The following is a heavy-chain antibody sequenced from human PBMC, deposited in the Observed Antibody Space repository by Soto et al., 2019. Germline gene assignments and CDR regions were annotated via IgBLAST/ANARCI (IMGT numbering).Heavy chain of an antibody. CDR3: ARDHGMFLSYYYYGMDV. D-gene: IGHD3-10*02. V-gene: IGHV3-30-3*01. J-gene: IGHJ6*01. Sequence: QVQLVESGGGVVQPGRSLTLSCAASGFTFSRFSMHWVRQAPGKGLAWVAGISYDGSNTHYAESVKGRFNISRDDSKNTVFLQMNNLRGENSAVYYCARDHGMFLSYYYYGMDVW. CDR2: ISYDGSNT. CDR1: GFTFSRFS.